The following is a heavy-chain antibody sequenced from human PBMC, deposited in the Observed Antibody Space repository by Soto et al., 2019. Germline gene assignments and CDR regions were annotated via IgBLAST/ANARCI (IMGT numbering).Heavy chain of an antibody. CDR1: GGSFSGYY. Sequence: SETLSLTCAVYGGSFSGYYWSWIRQPPGKGLEWIGEINHSGSTNYNPSLKSRVTISVDTSKNQFSLKLSSVTAADTAVYYCARGGKSLSGYAFRRYYFDYWGQGTLVTVSS. J-gene: IGHJ4*02. CDR2: INHSGST. D-gene: IGHD5-12*01. CDR3: ARGGKSLSGYAFRRYYFDY. V-gene: IGHV4-34*01.